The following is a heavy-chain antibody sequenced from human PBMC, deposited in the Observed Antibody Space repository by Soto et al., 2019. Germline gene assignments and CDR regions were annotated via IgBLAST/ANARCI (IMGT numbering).Heavy chain of an antibody. V-gene: IGHV3-23*01. CDR1: GFTFSSYA. Sequence: GGSLRLSCAASGFTFSSYAMSWVRKAPGKGLEWVSAISGSGGSTYYADSVKGRFTISRDNSKNTLYLQMNSLRAEDTAVYYCAKGPLGDMVVVPAAGFDYWGQGTLVTVSS. CDR2: ISGSGGST. CDR3: AKGPLGDMVVVPAAGFDY. D-gene: IGHD2-2*01. J-gene: IGHJ4*02.